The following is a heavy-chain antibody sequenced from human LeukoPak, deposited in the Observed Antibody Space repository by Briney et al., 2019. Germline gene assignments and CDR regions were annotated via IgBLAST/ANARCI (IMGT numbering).Heavy chain of an antibody. CDR1: GFTFSSYA. V-gene: IGHV3-48*03. CDR2: ISSSGSTI. Sequence: GGSLRLSCAASGFTFSSYAMHWVRQAPGKGLEWVSYISSSGSTIYYADSVKGRFTISRDNAKNSLYLQMNSLRAEDTAVYYFAELGITMIGGVWGKGTTVTSPQ. J-gene: IGHJ6*04. CDR3: AELGITMIGGV. D-gene: IGHD3-10*02.